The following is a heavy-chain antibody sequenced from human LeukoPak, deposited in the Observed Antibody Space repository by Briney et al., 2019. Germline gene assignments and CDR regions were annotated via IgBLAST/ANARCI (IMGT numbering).Heavy chain of an antibody. CDR3: ARRTTGGEIYFDN. CDR2: INHSGSA. J-gene: IGHJ4*02. D-gene: IGHD3-16*01. Sequence: PSETLSLTCTVSGGYISSSSYFWGWIRQPPGKGLEWIGEINHSGSANYNPSLKSRVTISVDMSKNQFSLKLSSVTAADTAVYYCARRTTGGEIYFDNWGQGTLVTVSS. CDR1: GGYISSSSYF. V-gene: IGHV4-39*07.